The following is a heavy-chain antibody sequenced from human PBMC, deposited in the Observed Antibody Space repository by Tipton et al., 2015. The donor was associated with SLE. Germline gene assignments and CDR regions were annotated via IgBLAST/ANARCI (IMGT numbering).Heavy chain of an antibody. J-gene: IGHJ5*02. Sequence: TLSLTCTVSGDSINNHNSYWGWIRQPPGKGLEWIANIYYTGSSYYNPSLKSRLTMSVDTSKNQFSLRLTSVTATDTAIYYCARLGLRYFDPNRIDPWGQGTLVSVSS. D-gene: IGHD3-9*01. CDR3: ARLGLRYFDPNRIDP. CDR2: IYYTGSS. V-gene: IGHV4-39*01. CDR1: GDSINNHNSY.